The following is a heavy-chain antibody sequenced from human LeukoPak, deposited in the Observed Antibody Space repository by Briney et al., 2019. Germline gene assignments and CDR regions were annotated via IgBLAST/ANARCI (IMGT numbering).Heavy chain of an antibody. Sequence: SETLSLTCTVSGGSISSSSYYWGWIRQPPGKGLEWIGSIYYSGSIYYNPSLKSRVTISVDTSKNQFSLKLSSVTAADTAVYYCARVVRNQLLGGFDYWGQGTLVTVSS. CDR1: GGSISSSSYY. J-gene: IGHJ4*02. D-gene: IGHD2-2*01. CDR2: IYYSGSI. CDR3: ARVVRNQLLGGFDY. V-gene: IGHV4-39*07.